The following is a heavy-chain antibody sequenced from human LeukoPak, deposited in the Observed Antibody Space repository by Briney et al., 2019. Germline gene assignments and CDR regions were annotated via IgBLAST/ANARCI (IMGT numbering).Heavy chain of an antibody. CDR2: IIPIFGTA. J-gene: IGHJ4*02. CDR1: GGTFSSYA. V-gene: IGHV1-69*06. CDR3: ATTSLRGQYFDY. Sequence: ASVKVSCKASGGTFSSYAISWVRQAPGQGLEWMGGIIPIFGTANYAQKFQGRVTMTEDTSTDTAYMELSSLRSEDTAVYYCATTSLRGQYFDYWGQGTLVTVSS. D-gene: IGHD1-1*01.